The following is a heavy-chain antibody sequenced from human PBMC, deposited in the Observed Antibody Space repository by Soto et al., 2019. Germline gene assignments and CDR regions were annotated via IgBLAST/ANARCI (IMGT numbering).Heavy chain of an antibody. CDR3: ARDLENGGGSAGFDD. V-gene: IGHV1-2*02. Sequence: XSVEVCCXNSGATFTSNYIPLVRQAPGQGFEWMGWINPKSGGTSYPQKFQGRVTMTRDTSLSTVYMTLTRLTSDDTAVYYCARDLENGGGSAGFDDWGQGTLVTVSS. CDR1: GATFTSNY. CDR2: INPKSGGT. J-gene: IGHJ4*02. D-gene: IGHD1-26*01.